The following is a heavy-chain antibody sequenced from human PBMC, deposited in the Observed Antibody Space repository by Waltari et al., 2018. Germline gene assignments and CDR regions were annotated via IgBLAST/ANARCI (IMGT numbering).Heavy chain of an antibody. CDR2: TYYRSKWYS. D-gene: IGHD3-10*01. CDR3: ARAESSGGCDY. Sequence: VQLPPAGPGPPKPFQTPPLTCDLSRDSVPSHSAGWNRIRQSPSRGLEWMGRTYYRSKWYSDYAVSLKSRITISPDTSKNHFSLQLNSVTPEDTAIYYCARAESSGGCDYWGQGTLVTVST. V-gene: IGHV6-1*01. CDR1: RDSVPSHSAG. J-gene: IGHJ4*02.